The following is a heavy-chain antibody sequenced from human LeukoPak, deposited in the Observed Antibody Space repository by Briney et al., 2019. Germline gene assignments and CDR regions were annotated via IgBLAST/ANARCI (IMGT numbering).Heavy chain of an antibody. CDR2: INPNSGGT. V-gene: IGHV1-2*02. J-gene: IGHJ5*02. CDR1: GYTFTGYY. D-gene: IGHD3-22*01. Sequence: ASVKVSCKASGYTFTGYYIHWVRQAPGQGLEWMGWINPNSGGTNYAQKFQGRVTMTRDTSISTAYMELSRLRSDDTAVYYCAREYYYDNSGALDPWGQGTLVTVFS. CDR3: AREYYYDNSGALDP.